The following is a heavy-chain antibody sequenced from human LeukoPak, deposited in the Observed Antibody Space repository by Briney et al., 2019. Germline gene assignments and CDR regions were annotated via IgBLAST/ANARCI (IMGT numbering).Heavy chain of an antibody. D-gene: IGHD1-26*01. CDR1: GFTFSSYA. CDR2: ISGSGGST. Sequence: QPGGSLRLSCAASGFTFSSYAMSWVRQAPGKGLEWVSAISGSGGSTYYADSVKGRFTISRDNSKNTLCLQMNSLRAEDTAVYYCAKGYRVEGATPGYWGQGTLVTVSS. V-gene: IGHV3-23*01. CDR3: AKGYRVEGATPGY. J-gene: IGHJ4*02.